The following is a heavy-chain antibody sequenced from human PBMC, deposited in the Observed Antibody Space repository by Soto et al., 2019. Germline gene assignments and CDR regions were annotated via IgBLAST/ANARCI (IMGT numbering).Heavy chain of an antibody. V-gene: IGHV3-30-3*01. Sequence: GGSLSLSCAASGFTFSSYAMHWVRQAPGKGLEWVAVISYDGSNKYYAESVKGRFTISRDNSKNTLYLQMNSLRAEDTAVYYCATAGTAGHHAFDIWGQGTMVTVSS. CDR3: ATAGTAGHHAFDI. CDR1: GFTFSSYA. D-gene: IGHD1-1*01. J-gene: IGHJ3*02. CDR2: ISYDGSNK.